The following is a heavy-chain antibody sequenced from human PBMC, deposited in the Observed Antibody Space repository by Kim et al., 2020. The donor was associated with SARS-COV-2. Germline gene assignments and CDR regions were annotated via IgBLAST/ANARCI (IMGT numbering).Heavy chain of an antibody. V-gene: IGHV3-30*18. D-gene: IGHD2-8*01. CDR3: AKSIMVASLLPFDY. CDR1: GFTFSSYG. CDR2: ISYDGSNK. J-gene: IGHJ4*02. Sequence: GGSLRLSCAASGFTFSSYGIHWVRQAPGKRLEWVGFISYDGSNKYYVDSVKGRFAFSRDNSKNTVYLEMNSLSAEDTAVYYCAKSIMVASLLPFDYLGQGTLVTVSS.